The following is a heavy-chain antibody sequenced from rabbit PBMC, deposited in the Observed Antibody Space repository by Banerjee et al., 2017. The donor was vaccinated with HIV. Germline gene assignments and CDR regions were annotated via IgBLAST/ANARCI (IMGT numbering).Heavy chain of an antibody. V-gene: IGHV1S40*01. Sequence: QSLEESGGDLVKPGAYLTLTSTASGFTLSSYVMSWVRQAPGKGLEWIACIYGGSGSTSYASWAKGRFTISKTSSTTVTLQMTSLTAADTATYFCARRYGGDAYATFNLWGPGTLVTVS. D-gene: IGHD6-1*01. CDR3: ARRYGGDAYATFNL. CDR1: GFTLSSYV. J-gene: IGHJ4*01. CDR2: IYGGSGST.